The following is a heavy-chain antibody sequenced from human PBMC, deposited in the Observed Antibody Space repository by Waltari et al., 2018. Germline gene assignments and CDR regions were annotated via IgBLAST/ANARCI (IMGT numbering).Heavy chain of an antibody. J-gene: IGHJ5*02. D-gene: IGHD6-6*01. CDR3: ARDLAARPWFDP. Sequence: QVQLVESGGGLVKPGGSLRLSCAASGFTFSDYYMSWIRQAPGKGLEWVSYISSSSSYTNYADSVKGRFTISRDNAKNSLYLQMNSLRAEDTAVYYCARDLAARPWFDPWGQGTLVTVSS. CDR2: ISSSSSYT. CDR1: GFTFSDYY. V-gene: IGHV3-11*06.